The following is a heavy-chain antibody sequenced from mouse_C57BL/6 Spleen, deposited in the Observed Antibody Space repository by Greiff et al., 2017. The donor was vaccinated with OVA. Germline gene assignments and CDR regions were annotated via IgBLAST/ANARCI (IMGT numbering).Heavy chain of an antibody. CDR3: ARKDGSSYDWYFDV. Sequence: DVKLVESGGGLVKPGGSLKLSCAASGFTFSDYGMHWVRQAPEKGLEWVAYISSGSSTIYYADTVKGRFTISRDNAKNTLFLQMTSLRSEDTAMYYCARKDGSSYDWYFDVWGTGTTVTVSS. V-gene: IGHV5-17*01. D-gene: IGHD1-1*01. CDR2: ISSGSSTI. CDR1: GFTFSDYG. J-gene: IGHJ1*03.